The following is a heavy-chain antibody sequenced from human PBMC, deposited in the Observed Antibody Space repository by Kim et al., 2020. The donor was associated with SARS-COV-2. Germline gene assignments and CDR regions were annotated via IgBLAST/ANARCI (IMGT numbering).Heavy chain of an antibody. CDR1: GYTFTGYY. CDR3: ARGIVLASYFDY. J-gene: IGHJ4*02. Sequence: ASVKVSCKASGYTFTGYYMHWVRQAPGQGLEWMGRINPNSGGTNYAQKFQGRVTMTRDTSISTAYMELSRLRSDDTAVYYCARGIVLASYFDYWGQGTLVTVSS. D-gene: IGHD2-8*01. CDR2: INPNSGGT. V-gene: IGHV1-2*06.